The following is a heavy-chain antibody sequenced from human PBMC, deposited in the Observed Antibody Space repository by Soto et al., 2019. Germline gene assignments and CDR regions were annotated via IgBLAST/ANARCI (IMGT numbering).Heavy chain of an antibody. CDR3: AKSTGGTANGLDV. D-gene: IGHD2-8*02. J-gene: IGHJ6*02. CDR2: ISWKSGSI. V-gene: IGHV3-9*01. CDR1: GFSFGDYA. Sequence: EVQLVESGGDLVQPGRSLRLSCAASGFSFGDYAMHWVRQAPGKGLEWVSGISWKSGSIGYADSVKGRFTISRDNAKNSLDLQMNSLRAEDTALYYCAKSTGGTANGLDVWGQGTTVTVSS.